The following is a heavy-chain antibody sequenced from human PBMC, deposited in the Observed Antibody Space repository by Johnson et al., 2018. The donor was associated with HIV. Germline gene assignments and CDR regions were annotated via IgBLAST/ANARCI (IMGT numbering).Heavy chain of an antibody. Sequence: VQLVESGGGVVQPGRSLRLSCAASGFTFSSYAIHWVRQAPGKGLQWVAIISYDGSNKYQADSVKGRFTISRDNSKNTLYLQMNSLRAEDTAVYYCALTDYGDYPQRVPDAFDIWGQGTMVTVSS. V-gene: IGHV3-30*04. D-gene: IGHD4-17*01. CDR3: ALTDYGDYPQRVPDAFDI. CDR2: ISYDGSNK. J-gene: IGHJ3*02. CDR1: GFTFSSYA.